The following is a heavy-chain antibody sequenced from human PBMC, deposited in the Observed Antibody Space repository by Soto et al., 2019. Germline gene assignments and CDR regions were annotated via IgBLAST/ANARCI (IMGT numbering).Heavy chain of an antibody. D-gene: IGHD3-22*01. CDR3: ARGFTYYYDSSGLSPFDI. V-gene: IGHV4-61*01. J-gene: IGHJ3*02. CDR1: VGSVSSGSYY. Sequence: PSETLSLTCTVSVGSVSSGSYYWSWIRQPPGKGLEWIGYIYYSGSTNYNPSLKSRVTISVDTSKNQFSLKLSSVTAADTAVYYCARGFTYYYDSSGLSPFDIWGQGTMVTVSS. CDR2: IYYSGST.